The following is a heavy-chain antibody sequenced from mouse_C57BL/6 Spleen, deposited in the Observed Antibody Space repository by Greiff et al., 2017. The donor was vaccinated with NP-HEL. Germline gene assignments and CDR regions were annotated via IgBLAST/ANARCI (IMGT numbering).Heavy chain of an antibody. CDR3: ARNCYGSREGYFDV. Sequence: QVQLKESGPGLVQPSQSLSITCTVSGFSLTSYGVHWVRQSPGKGLEWLGVIWSGGSTDYNAAFISRLSISKDNSKSQVFFKMNSLQADDTAIYYCARNCYGSREGYFDVWGTGTTVTVSS. D-gene: IGHD1-1*01. J-gene: IGHJ1*03. CDR1: GFSLTSYG. CDR2: IWSGGST. V-gene: IGHV2-2*01.